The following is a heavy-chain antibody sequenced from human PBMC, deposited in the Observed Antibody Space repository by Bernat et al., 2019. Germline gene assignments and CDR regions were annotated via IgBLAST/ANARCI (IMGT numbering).Heavy chain of an antibody. CDR1: GFTFSSYG. J-gene: IGHJ4*02. V-gene: IGHV3-30*18. CDR3: AKDGQGLTYYFDY. Sequence: QVQLVESGGGVVQPGRSLRLSCAASGFTFSSYGMHWVRQAPGKGLEWVAVISYDGSNKYYADSVKGRFTISRDNSKNSLYLQMNSLRAEDTAVYYCAKDGQGLTYYFDYWGQGIVVTVSS. CDR2: ISYDGSNK.